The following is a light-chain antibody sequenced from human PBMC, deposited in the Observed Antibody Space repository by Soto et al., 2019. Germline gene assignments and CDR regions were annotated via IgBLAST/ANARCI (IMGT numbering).Light chain of an antibody. J-gene: IGKJ4*01. CDR2: AAS. V-gene: IGKV1-27*01. CDR3: QKYNSVPLT. Sequence: DIEMTQSPSSLSSSVGDRVTISCRASQGVSNYLSWYQQKTGKPPKLLLYAASTLQSGVPPRFSGSGSGTDFTLTISSLEPEDFATYYCQKYNSVPLTFGEGTKVEIK. CDR1: QGVSNY.